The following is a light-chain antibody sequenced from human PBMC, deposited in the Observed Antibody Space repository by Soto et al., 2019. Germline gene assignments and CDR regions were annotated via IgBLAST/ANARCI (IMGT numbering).Light chain of an antibody. CDR2: ATS. Sequence: DIHITHSPPSLSSSVLYIFTITCLSSEGINNYLALFRQQPGKAPKPLIYATSTLQSGVPSRFTGSGSGTEFTLTITSLQPEDFVTYYCQQYNSYPWTFGQGTKVDIK. V-gene: IGKV1-16*01. CDR1: EGINNY. J-gene: IGKJ1*01. CDR3: QQYNSYPWT.